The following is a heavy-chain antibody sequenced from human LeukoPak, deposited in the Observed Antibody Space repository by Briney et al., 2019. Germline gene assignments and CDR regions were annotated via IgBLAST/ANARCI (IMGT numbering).Heavy chain of an antibody. V-gene: IGHV3-7*01. CDR3: TRVIVAVPGYFDYFDF. CDR1: GFSFSNHY. Sequence: GGSLRLSCAASGFSFSNHYMRWIRQAPGKGLEWVANINEDGSNKWHLGSVKGRFTVSRDNARNALYLQMNSLRVEDTAVYYCTRVIVAVPGYFDYFDFWGQGALVTVPS. CDR2: INEDGSNK. D-gene: IGHD6-19*01. J-gene: IGHJ4*02.